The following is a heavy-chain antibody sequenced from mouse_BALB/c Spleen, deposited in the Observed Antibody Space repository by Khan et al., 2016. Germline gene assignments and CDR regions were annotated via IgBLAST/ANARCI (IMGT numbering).Heavy chain of an antibody. CDR1: GDSITSGH. V-gene: IGHV3-8*02. CDR3: ATWDYYGSAFAY. CDR2: ISHSGDS. D-gene: IGHD1-2*01. Sequence: EVQLQESGPSLAKPSQTLSLTCSVTGDSITSGHWNWIRKFPGNKFDFMGYISHSGDSYYNPSLKSRISITRDTSKNQYYLQLNSVTNEDTATYYCATWDYYGSAFAYWGQGTLVTVSA. J-gene: IGHJ3*01.